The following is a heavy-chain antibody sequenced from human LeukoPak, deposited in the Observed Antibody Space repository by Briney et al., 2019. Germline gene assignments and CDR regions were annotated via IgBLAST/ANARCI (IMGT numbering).Heavy chain of an antibody. Sequence: GGSLRLSCAASGFTVSSNYMSWVRQAPGKGLEWVSVIYSGGSTYYADSVRGRFTISRDNSKNTLYLQMNSLRAEDTAVYYCAREGQWLGHFDYWGQGTLVTVSS. V-gene: IGHV3-53*01. D-gene: IGHD6-19*01. J-gene: IGHJ4*02. CDR3: AREGQWLGHFDY. CDR1: GFTVSSNY. CDR2: IYSGGST.